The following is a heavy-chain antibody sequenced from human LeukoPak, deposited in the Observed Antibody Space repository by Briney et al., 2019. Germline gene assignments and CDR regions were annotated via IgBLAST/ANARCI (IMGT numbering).Heavy chain of an antibody. CDR2: IWYDGSNK. CDR3: AREGYDFWSGPPVPFNWFDP. Sequence: GGSLRLSCAASGFTFSSYGMHWVRQAPGKGLEWVAVIWYDGSNKYYADSVKGRFTISRDNSKNTLYLQMSSLRAEDTAVYYCAREGYDFWSGPPVPFNWFDPWGQGTLVTVSS. D-gene: IGHD3-3*01. CDR1: GFTFSSYG. V-gene: IGHV3-33*01. J-gene: IGHJ5*02.